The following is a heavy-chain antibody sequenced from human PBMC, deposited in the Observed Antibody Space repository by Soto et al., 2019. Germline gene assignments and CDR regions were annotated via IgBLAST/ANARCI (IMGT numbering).Heavy chain of an antibody. V-gene: IGHV4-39*01. CDR3: ARQGSY. CDR2: IYFNGNN. CDR1: GVSISDTSYY. J-gene: IGHJ4*02. Sequence: QLQLQESGPGLVKPSETLSLTCNVSGVSISDTSYYWGWIRQPPGKGLEWIGTIYFNGNNFYKPSLKSRLTISVDTSKNQISLRLTSVTAADTAVYYCARQGSYWGQGTLVAVSS.